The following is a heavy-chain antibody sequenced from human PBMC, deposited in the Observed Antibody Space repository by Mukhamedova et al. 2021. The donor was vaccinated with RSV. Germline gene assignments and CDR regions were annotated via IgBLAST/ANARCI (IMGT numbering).Heavy chain of an antibody. CDR1: GYY. D-gene: IGHD6-19*01. CDR3: AKHGGWSFDS. Sequence: GYYWSWIRQPPGKGLEWIGEIHHSGSTKYNPSLKSRVTITGDTSKNQFSLSLSPVTAADTAVYYCAKHGGWSFDSWGQGALVTVS. V-gene: IGHV4-34*01. J-gene: IGHJ4*02. CDR2: IHHSGST.